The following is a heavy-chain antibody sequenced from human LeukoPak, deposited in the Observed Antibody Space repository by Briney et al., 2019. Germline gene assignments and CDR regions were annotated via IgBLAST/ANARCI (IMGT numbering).Heavy chain of an antibody. CDR3: ARGVPKTSYYYYYMDV. J-gene: IGHJ6*03. CDR2: ISSSGFTL. CDR1: GFTFSDYS. V-gene: IGHV3-48*01. Sequence: PGGSLRLSCVASGFTFSDYSMNWVRQAPGKGLEWVSYISSSGFTLNYADSVKGRFTIPRDNSKNSLYLQMNSLRAEDTAVYYCARGVPKTSYYYYYMDVWGKGTTVTVSS. D-gene: IGHD4-11*01.